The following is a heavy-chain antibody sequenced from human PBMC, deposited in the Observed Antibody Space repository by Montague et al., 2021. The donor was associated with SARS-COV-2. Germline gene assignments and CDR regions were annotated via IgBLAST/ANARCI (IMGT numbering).Heavy chain of an antibody. CDR2: SDYSGTT. CDR3: ARGSYGSGSYHALDI. V-gene: IGHV4-39*01. Sequence: SETLSLTCTVSGDSFNSPKYYCAWIRQPPGKGLEWIGSSDYSGTTYDXPPLRSQVTMSVDTSKTQFSLKMNSVTAADTAVYYCARGSYGSGSYHALDIWSQGTVVAVSS. D-gene: IGHD3-10*01. CDR1: GDSFNSPKYY. J-gene: IGHJ3*02.